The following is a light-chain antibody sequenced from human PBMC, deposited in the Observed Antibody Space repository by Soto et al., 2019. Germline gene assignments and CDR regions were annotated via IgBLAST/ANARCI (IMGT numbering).Light chain of an antibody. J-gene: IGKJ4*01. CDR1: QSVSSSY. CDR3: QQRTTWPRT. Sequence: EMLLTQSPGTLSLSPVEXSXLSXRASQSVSSSYLAWYQQKPGQAPRPLIYDASNRATGIPARFSGSGSGTDFTLTIGSLEPEDSAVYYCQQRTTWPRTFGGGTKVDIK. CDR2: DAS. V-gene: IGKV3D-20*02.